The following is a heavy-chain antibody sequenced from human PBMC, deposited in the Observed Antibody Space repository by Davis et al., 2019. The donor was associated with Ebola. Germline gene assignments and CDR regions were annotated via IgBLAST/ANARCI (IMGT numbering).Heavy chain of an antibody. Sequence: GESLKISCAASGFTLSGYSMNWVRQAPGKGLEWVSYISSSSATTYYADSVKGRFTISRDNAKNSLYLQMNSLRAEDTALYYCAKDKTMATQYWYFDLWGRGTLVTVSS. V-gene: IGHV3-48*04. J-gene: IGHJ2*01. D-gene: IGHD4/OR15-4a*01. CDR1: GFTLSGYS. CDR3: AKDKTMATQYWYFDL. CDR2: ISSSSATT.